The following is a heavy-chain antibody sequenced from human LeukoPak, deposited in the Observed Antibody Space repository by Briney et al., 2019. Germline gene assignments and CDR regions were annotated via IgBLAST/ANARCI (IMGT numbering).Heavy chain of an antibody. J-gene: IGHJ4*02. CDR1: GGTFSSYA. Sequence: HWASVKVSCKASGGTFSSYAISWVRQAPGQGLEWMGRIIPIFGTANYAQKFQGRVTITTDESTSTAYMELSSLRSEDTAVYYCARTDSSGYLTDYWGQGTLVTVSS. CDR3: ARTDSSGYLTDY. D-gene: IGHD3-22*01. CDR2: IIPIFGTA. V-gene: IGHV1-69*05.